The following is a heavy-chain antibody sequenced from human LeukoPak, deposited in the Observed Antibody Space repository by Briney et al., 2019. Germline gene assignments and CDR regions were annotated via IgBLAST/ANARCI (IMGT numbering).Heavy chain of an antibody. CDR1: GFTFGNYL. Sequence: LSGGSLRLSCAASGFTFGNYLINWVRQAPGKGLVWVSRVHSDGSITNYADSVKGRFSISRDSAKNTLYLQMSSLRSEDTAVYYCAREQEDCTGTTCYRAFNVWGQGTMVTVPS. CDR2: VHSDGSIT. J-gene: IGHJ3*01. CDR3: AREQEDCTGTTCYRAFNV. D-gene: IGHD2-2*01. V-gene: IGHV3-74*01.